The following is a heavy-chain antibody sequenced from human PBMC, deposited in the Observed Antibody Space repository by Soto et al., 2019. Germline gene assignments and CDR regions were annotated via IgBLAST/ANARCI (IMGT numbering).Heavy chain of an antibody. Sequence: GESLEISCKGSGYNFAGYWIAWVRQMPGKGLELMGIIYPGDPDTRYRPSFQGQVTISAXXXSXXXYXQXXXLXASDTAMYYCERGGVSTRPFDYWGRGTSVPVSS. CDR1: GYNFAGYW. D-gene: IGHD1-1*01. V-gene: IGHV5-51*01. CDR3: ERGGVSTRPFDY. CDR2: IYPGDPDT. J-gene: IGHJ4*02.